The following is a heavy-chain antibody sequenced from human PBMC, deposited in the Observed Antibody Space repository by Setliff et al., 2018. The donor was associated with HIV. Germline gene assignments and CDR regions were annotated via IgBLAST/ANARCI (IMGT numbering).Heavy chain of an antibody. CDR1: GYNFTSHW. J-gene: IGHJ3*02. V-gene: IGHV5-51*01. Sequence: GESLKIYCQGSGYNFTSHWLGWVRQMPGRGLEWMAIIFPGDSDVRKSPSFQGQVTISADKSLDTAYLQWSSLKASDTAMYYCARFRYSGSYYVGDAFDIWGQGTMVTVSS. D-gene: IGHD1-26*01. CDR3: ARFRYSGSYYVGDAFDI. CDR2: IFPGDSDV.